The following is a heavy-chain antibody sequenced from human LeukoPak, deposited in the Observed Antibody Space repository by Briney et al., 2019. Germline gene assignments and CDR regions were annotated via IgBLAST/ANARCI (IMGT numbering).Heavy chain of an antibody. CDR1: GGSISSGGYS. CDR2: IYHSGST. CDR3: ARVTRGSYRYTGCFDY. J-gene: IGHJ4*02. D-gene: IGHD3-16*02. V-gene: IGHV4-30-2*01. Sequence: SETLSLTCAVSGGSISSGGYSWSWIRQPPGKGLEWIGYIYHSGSTYYNPSLKSRVTISVDRSKSQFSLKLSSVTAADTAVYYCARVTRGSYRYTGCFDYWGQGTLVTVSS.